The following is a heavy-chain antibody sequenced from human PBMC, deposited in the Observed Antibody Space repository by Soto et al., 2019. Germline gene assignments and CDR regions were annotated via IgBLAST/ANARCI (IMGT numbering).Heavy chain of an antibody. Sequence: QVQLVESGGGVVQPGRSLTLSCAASGFPFSVYGMHWVRQAAGKGPGWVAVLGHDGTFQNYADSVKGRLAISRDNSKKTLYLQMNSLTADATAVYYYPRDRSIVVPCPWKHHFAYWGNGTLVTVSS. D-gene: IGHD3-22*01. V-gene: IGHV3-33*01. CDR3: PRDRSIVVPCPWKHHFAY. J-gene: IGHJ4*01. CDR1: GFPFSVYG. CDR2: LGHDGTFQ.